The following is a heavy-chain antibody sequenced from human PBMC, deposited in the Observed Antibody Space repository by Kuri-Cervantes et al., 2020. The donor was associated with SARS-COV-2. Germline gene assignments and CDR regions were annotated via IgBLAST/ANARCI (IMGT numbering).Heavy chain of an antibody. CDR3: AKDQLAYDSSGFDY. Sequence: ETLSLTCAASGFTFSSYWMSWVRQAPGKGLEWVANIKQDGSEKYYVDSVKGRFTISRDNSKNTLYLQMNSLRAEDTAVYYCAKDQLAYDSSGFDYWGQGTLVTVSS. CDR2: IKQDGSEK. CDR1: GFTFSSYW. D-gene: IGHD3-22*01. V-gene: IGHV3-7*01. J-gene: IGHJ4*02.